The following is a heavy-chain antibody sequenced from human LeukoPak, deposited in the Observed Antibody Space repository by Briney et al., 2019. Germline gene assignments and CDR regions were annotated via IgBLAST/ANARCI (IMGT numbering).Heavy chain of an antibody. J-gene: IGHJ4*02. CDR3: ARRMASPGLDY. CDR2: INGGNGNT. V-gene: IGHV1-3*01. Sequence: GASVKVSCKASGYTFTSYSINWVRQAPGQRPEWMGWINGGNGNTKYSPKFQGRVTITRDTSASTAYMELSSLRSEDTAVYYCARRMASPGLDYWGQGTLVTVSS. D-gene: IGHD5-24*01. CDR1: GYTFTSYS.